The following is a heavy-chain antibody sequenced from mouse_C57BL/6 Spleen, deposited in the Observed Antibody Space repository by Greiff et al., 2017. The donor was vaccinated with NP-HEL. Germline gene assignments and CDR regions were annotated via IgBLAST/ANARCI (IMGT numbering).Heavy chain of an antibody. V-gene: IGHV1-82*01. Sequence: QVHVKQSGPELVKPGSSVKISCKASGYAFSSSWMNWVKQRPGKGLEWIGRIYPGDGDTNYNGKFKGKATVTEDKSSSTAYMQLSSLTSEDSAVYVSARTYRDYAMDYWGQGTSVTVSS. D-gene: IGHD2-12*01. J-gene: IGHJ4*01. CDR1: GYAFSSSW. CDR2: IYPGDGDT. CDR3: ARTYRDYAMDY.